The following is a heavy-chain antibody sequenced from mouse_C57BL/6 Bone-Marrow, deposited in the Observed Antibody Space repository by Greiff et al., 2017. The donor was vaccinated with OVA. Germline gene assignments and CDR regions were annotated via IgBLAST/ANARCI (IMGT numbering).Heavy chain of an antibody. CDR1: GFTFSSYA. J-gene: IGHJ4*01. V-gene: IGHV5-4*01. CDR3: PRDQFITTVVAPSDYAMDY. D-gene: IGHD1-1*01. Sequence: DVKLVESGGGLVKPGGSLKLSCAASGFTFSSYAMSWVRQTPEKRLEWVATISDGGSYTYYPDNVKGRFTISRDNAKNNLYLQMSYLKSEDTAMYYCPRDQFITTVVAPSDYAMDYWGQGTSVTVSS. CDR2: ISDGGSYT.